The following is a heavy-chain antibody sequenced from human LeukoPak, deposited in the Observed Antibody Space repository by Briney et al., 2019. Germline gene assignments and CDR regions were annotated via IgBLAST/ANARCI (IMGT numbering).Heavy chain of an antibody. CDR2: IRYDGSNK. V-gene: IGHV3-30*02. CDR3: AKEGVRYSSSWYVWGDY. D-gene: IGHD6-13*01. CDR1: GFTFSSYG. J-gene: IGHJ4*02. Sequence: GGSLRLSCAASGFTFSSYGMHWVRQAPGKGLEWVAFIRYDGSNKYYADSVKGRFTISRDNSKNTLYLQMNSLRAEDTAVYYCAKEGVRYSSSWYVWGDYWGQGTLVTVSS.